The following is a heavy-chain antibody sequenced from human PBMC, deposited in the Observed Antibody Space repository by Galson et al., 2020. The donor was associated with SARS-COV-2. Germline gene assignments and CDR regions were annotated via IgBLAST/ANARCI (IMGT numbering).Heavy chain of an antibody. CDR2: ISFSGST. J-gene: IGHJ5*02. V-gene: IGHV4-59*01. Sequence: SQTLSLTCTVSGGSISSFFWNWIRQPPGKGLEWIGSISFSGSTHYNPSFKSRVTISIDTSKNQFSMSLRTVTAVDTATYYCARDRWFECYFDPWGQGTLVTVSS. D-gene: IGHD3-10*01. CDR3: ARDRWFECYFDP. CDR1: GGSISSFF.